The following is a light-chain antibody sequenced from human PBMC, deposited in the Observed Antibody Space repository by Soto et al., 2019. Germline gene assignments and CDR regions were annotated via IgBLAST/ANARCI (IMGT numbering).Light chain of an antibody. J-gene: IGLJ3*02. V-gene: IGLV2-23*01. CDR2: EGS. CDR3: CSYAGSSTLRNWV. CDR1: SSDVGSYNL. Sequence: QSVLTQPASVSGSPGQSITISCTGTSSDVGSYNLVSWYQQHPGKAPKLMIYEGSKRPSGVSNRSSGSKSGNTASLTISGLQAEDEADYYCCSYAGSSTLRNWVFGGGTKLTVL.